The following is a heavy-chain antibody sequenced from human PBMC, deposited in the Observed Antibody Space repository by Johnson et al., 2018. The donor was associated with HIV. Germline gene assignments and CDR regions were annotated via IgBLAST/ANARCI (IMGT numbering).Heavy chain of an antibody. V-gene: IGHV3-11*04. CDR3: ARDDYYDTSNHLDI. Sequence: QMLLVESGGGLVKPGGSLRLSCAASGFSFSDYYMSWIRQAPGKGLEWVSYISSSGSTIYYADSVVKGRFTISRDNAKNSVFLQMNSLRAEDTAMYYCARDDYYDTSNHLDIWGQGTMVTVSS. J-gene: IGHJ3*02. CDR1: GFSFSDYY. CDR2: ISSSGSTI. D-gene: IGHD3-22*01.